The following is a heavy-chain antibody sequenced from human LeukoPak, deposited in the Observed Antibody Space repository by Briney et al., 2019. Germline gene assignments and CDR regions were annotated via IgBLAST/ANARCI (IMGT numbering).Heavy chain of an antibody. Sequence: SETLSLTCTVSGGSITTTTSYWGWIRQPPGKGLEWIGSIYYGGTTLYNPSLKSRVTISVDMSKTQFSLNLSSVTATDTAVYYCARFRYSSGWFDYWGQGMLVTVSS. CDR3: ARFRYSSGWFDY. CDR2: IYYGGTT. D-gene: IGHD6-19*01. CDR1: GGSITTTTSY. J-gene: IGHJ4*02. V-gene: IGHV4-39*01.